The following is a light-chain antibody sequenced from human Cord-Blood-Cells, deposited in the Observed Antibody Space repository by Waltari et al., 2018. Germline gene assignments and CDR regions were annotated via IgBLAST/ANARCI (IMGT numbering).Light chain of an antibody. Sequence: EIVMTQSPATLSVSPGERATLSCRARQSVSSNLAWYQQRPGQAPGLLIYGASTRATGIPARFSGIGSGTEFTLTISSLQSEDFAVYYCQQYNNWPKTFGQGTKVEIK. V-gene: IGKV3-15*01. CDR1: QSVSSN. CDR3: QQYNNWPKT. J-gene: IGKJ1*01. CDR2: GAS.